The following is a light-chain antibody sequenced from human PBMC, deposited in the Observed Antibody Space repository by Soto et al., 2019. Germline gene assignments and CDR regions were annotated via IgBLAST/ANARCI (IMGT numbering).Light chain of an antibody. CDR2: LNTDGSY. J-gene: IGLJ2*01. CDR3: QTWGTGIVV. V-gene: IGLV4-69*01. CDR1: SGHRNYA. Sequence: VLTQPPSASASLGASVKVTCTLSSGHRNYAIAWHQQQPEKGPRYLMKLNTDGSYTKGDGIPDRFSGSSSGAERYLTISSLQSDDEADYYCQTWGTGIVVFGGGTQLTVL.